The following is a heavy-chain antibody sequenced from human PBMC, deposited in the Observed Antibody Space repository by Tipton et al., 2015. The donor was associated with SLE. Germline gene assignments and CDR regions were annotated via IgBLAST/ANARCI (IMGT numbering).Heavy chain of an antibody. V-gene: IGHV4-61*01. Sequence: GLVKPSETLSLTCTVSGGSVSSGNYYWSWIRQPPGKGLEWIGYMYYSGSTNYNPSLKSRVTISVDTSKNQFSLKLSSVTAADTAVYYCARENQKIAVAGHFDYWGQGTLVTVSS. CDR1: GGSVSSGNYY. D-gene: IGHD6-19*01. CDR3: ARENQKIAVAGHFDY. CDR2: MYYSGST. J-gene: IGHJ4*02.